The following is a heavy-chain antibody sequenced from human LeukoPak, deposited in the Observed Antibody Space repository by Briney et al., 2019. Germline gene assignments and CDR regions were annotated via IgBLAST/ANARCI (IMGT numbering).Heavy chain of an antibody. D-gene: IGHD3-3*01. V-gene: IGHV1-46*01. CDR3: ARDKGIYDFWSGYYAYFDY. Sequence: ASVKVSCKASGYTFTGYYMHWVRQAPGQGLEWMGIINPSGGSTSYAQKFQGRVTMTRDTSTSTVYMELSSLRSEDTAVYYCARDKGIYDFWSGYYAYFDYWGQGTLVTVSS. J-gene: IGHJ4*02. CDR1: GYTFTGYY. CDR2: INPSGGST.